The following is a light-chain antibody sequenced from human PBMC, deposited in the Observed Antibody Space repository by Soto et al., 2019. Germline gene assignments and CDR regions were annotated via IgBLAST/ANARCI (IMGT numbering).Light chain of an antibody. CDR3: QSYDSSLSVSV. V-gene: IGLV1-40*01. CDR1: SSNIGAGYD. J-gene: IGLJ7*01. Sequence: QLVLTQPPSVSGAPGQRVTISCTGSSSNIGAGYDVHWYQQLPGTAPKLLIYGNTNRPSGVPDRFSGSKSGTSASLAITGLQAEDEADYYCQSYDSSLSVSVFGGGTQLPSS. CDR2: GNT.